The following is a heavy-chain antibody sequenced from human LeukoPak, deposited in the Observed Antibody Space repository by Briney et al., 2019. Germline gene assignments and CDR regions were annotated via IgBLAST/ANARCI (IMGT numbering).Heavy chain of an antibody. CDR2: ISGSGGST. V-gene: IGHV3-23*01. CDR1: GFTFSSYA. D-gene: IGHD3-16*01. CDR3: AKGSRRIMITFGGVIDSRFDP. J-gene: IGHJ5*02. Sequence: GGSLRLSCAASGFTFSSYAMSWVRQAPGKGLEWVSAISGSGGSTYYADSVKGRFTISRDNSKNTLYLQMNSLRAEDTAVYYCAKGSRRIMITFGGVIDSRFDPWGQGTLVTVSS.